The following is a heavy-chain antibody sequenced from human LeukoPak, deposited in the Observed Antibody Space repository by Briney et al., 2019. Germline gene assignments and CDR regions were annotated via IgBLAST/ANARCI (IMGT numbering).Heavy chain of an antibody. Sequence: KSGGSLRLSCAASGFTFNNAWMTWVRQAPGKGLEWVCRIKSKSDNRTTDYAETVKGRFTISREDSENTLYLQMNSLKTEDTAVYYCTTAPCGTGTCNPDDAFDIWGQGTMVTVSS. V-gene: IGHV3-15*01. CDR1: GFTFNNAW. CDR2: IKSKSDNRTT. CDR3: TTAPCGTGTCNPDDAFDI. J-gene: IGHJ3*02. D-gene: IGHD2-8*02.